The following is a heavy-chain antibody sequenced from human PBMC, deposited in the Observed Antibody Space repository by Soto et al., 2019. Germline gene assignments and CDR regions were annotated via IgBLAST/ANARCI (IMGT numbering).Heavy chain of an antibody. D-gene: IGHD2-15*01. J-gene: IGHJ4*02. CDR2: IYYSGST. V-gene: IGHV4-30-4*01. CDR3: ARYGSGECNRGTCYSPFDY. Sequence: QVQLQESGPGLVKPSQTLSLTCTVSGRSISSVNYYWSWIRQPPGKGLEWIGYIYYSGSTYYNPSLRTRVTISVHTSKNQFSLKLSSVTAADTAVYYCARYGSGECNRGTCYSPFDYWGQGTLVTVSS. CDR1: GRSISSVNYY.